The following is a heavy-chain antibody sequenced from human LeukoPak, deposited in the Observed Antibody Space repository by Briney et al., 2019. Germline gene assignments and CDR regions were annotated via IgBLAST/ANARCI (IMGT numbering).Heavy chain of an antibody. D-gene: IGHD2-15*01. CDR2: INGGGGNT. Sequence: GGSLRLSCAASGFTFNSYVMSWVRQAPGKGLEWVSAINGGGGNTYYADSVKGRFTISRDNSKNMVYLQMNTLRADDTAVYYCAKSVVVITFRLDDWGQGALVTVSS. CDR1: GFTFNSYV. CDR3: AKSVVVITFRLDD. V-gene: IGHV3-23*01. J-gene: IGHJ4*02.